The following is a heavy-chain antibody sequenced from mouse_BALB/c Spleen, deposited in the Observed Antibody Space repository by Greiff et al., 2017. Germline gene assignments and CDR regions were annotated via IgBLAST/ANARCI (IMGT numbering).Heavy chain of an antibody. CDR2: ISYSGST. J-gene: IGHJ2*01. Sequence: VQLQQSGPGLVKPSQSLSLTCTVTGYSITSDYAWNWIRQFPGNKLEWMGYISYSGSTSYNPSLKSRISITRDTSKNQFFLQLNSVTTEDTATYYCARGYYKDYFDYWGQGTTLTVSS. CDR1: GYSITSDYA. CDR3: ARGYYKDYFDY. D-gene: IGHD2-3*01. V-gene: IGHV3-2*02.